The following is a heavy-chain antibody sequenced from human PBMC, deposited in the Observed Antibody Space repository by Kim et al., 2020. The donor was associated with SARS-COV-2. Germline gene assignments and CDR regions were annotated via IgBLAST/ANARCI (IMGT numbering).Heavy chain of an antibody. CDR1: GGSISSYY. J-gene: IGHJ6*02. D-gene: IGHD1-26*01. CDR3: ARRDSGDYYYYGMDV. V-gene: IGHV4-59*01. Sequence: SETLSLTCTVSGGSISSYYWSWIRQPPGKGLEWIGYIYYSGSTNYNPSLKSRVTISVDTSKNQFSLKLSSVTAADTAVYYCARRDSGDYYYYGMDVWGQGTTITVSS. CDR2: IYYSGST.